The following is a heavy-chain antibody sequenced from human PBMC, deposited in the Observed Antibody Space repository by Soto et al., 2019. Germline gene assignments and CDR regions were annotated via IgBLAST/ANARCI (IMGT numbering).Heavy chain of an antibody. Sequence: GGSLRLSCAASGFSFSSYGMSWVRQGPGKGLEWVSGISGSGGSTYYADSVKGRFTISRDNSKNTLYLQMNSLRAEDTAAYYCAKIKRSTWPYYFDYWGQGTLVTVSS. V-gene: IGHV3-23*01. CDR2: ISGSGGST. CDR3: AKIKRSTWPYYFDY. J-gene: IGHJ4*02. CDR1: GFSFSSYG.